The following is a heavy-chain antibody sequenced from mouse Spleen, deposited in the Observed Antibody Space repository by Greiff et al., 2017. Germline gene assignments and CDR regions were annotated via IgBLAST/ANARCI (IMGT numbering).Heavy chain of an antibody. D-gene: IGHD1-1*01. J-gene: IGHJ2*01. Sequence: VQLQQSGPELVKPGASVKISCKASGYAFSSSWMNWVKQRPGKGLEWIGRIYPGDGDTNYNGKFKGKATLTADKSSSTAYMQLSSLTSEDSAVYFCARSRGDYYGSGDYFDYWGQGTTLTVSS. V-gene: IGHV1-82*01. CDR3: ARSRGDYYGSGDYFDY. CDR2: IYPGDGDT. CDR1: GYAFSSSW.